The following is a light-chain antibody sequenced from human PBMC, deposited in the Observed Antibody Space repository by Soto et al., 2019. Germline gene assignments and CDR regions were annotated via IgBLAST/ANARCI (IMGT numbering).Light chain of an antibody. Sequence: QSALTQPPSVSGAPGQRVTISCAGSTSNIGARYEVHWYQQLPGTAPKLLIHDNTNRPSGVPDRFSGSTSGTSASLAITGLQAEDEADYYCQSYDSTLSGVIFGGGTKLTVL. CDR2: DNT. J-gene: IGLJ2*01. CDR1: TSNIGARYE. V-gene: IGLV1-40*01. CDR3: QSYDSTLSGVI.